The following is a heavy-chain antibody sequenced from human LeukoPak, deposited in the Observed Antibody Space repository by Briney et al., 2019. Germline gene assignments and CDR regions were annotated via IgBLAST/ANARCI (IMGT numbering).Heavy chain of an antibody. CDR3: AVGDGYKDAFDI. J-gene: IGHJ3*02. CDR1: GGSISSYY. V-gene: IGHV4-59*01. D-gene: IGHD5-24*01. CDR2: IYYSGST. Sequence: SETLSLTCTVSGGSISSYYWSWLRQPPGKGLEWIGYIYYSGSTNYNPSLKSRVTISVDTSKNQFSLKLSSETAADTAVYYCAVGDGYKDAFDIWGQGTMVTVSS.